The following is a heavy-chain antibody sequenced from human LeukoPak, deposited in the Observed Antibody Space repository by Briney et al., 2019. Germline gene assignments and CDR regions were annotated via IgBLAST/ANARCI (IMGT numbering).Heavy chain of an antibody. Sequence: GGSLRLSCAASGFTFSSYAMSWVRQAPGKGLEWVSAISGSGDSTYYADSVKGRFTISRDNSKNTLYLQMNSLRAEDTAVYYCAKFPGFVVVPAAISYFDYWGQGTLVTVSS. CDR3: AKFPGFVVVPAAISYFDY. V-gene: IGHV3-23*01. J-gene: IGHJ4*02. CDR1: GFTFSSYA. CDR2: ISGSGDST. D-gene: IGHD2-2*02.